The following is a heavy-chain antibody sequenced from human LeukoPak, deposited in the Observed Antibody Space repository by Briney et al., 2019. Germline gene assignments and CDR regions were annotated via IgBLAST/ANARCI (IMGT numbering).Heavy chain of an antibody. J-gene: IGHJ4*02. Sequence: SQTLSLTCAISGDSVSSNSGAWNWIRQSPSRGLEWLGRTYYRSKWYSDYAVSMGGRITINPDTSKNHFSLQLNSVTPDDTAVYYCARDLGNSGWYTFDYWGQGTLVTVSS. V-gene: IGHV6-1*01. CDR2: TYYRSKWYS. CDR1: GDSVSSNSGA. CDR3: ARDLGNSGWYTFDY. D-gene: IGHD6-19*01.